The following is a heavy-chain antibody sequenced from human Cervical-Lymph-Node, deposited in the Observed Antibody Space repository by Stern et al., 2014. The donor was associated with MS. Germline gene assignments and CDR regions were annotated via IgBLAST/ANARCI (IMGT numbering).Heavy chain of an antibody. V-gene: IGHV1-46*02. CDR3: AVRYCSGGRCYSVPDV. J-gene: IGHJ6*02. CDR2: INPSGAT. Sequence: VQLVESGSEVKKPGASVKVSCKASEYTHNNYLIHWVRPAPEQRPDWMGVINPSGATNYAQKVQDRVTMTTDASTSTFYMELSRLRSEDTAVYYRAVRYCSGGRCYSVPDVWGQGPTVIVSS. CDR1: EYTHNNYL. D-gene: IGHD2-15*01.